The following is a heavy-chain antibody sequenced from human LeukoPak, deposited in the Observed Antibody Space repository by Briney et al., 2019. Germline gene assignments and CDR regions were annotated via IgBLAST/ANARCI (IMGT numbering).Heavy chain of an antibody. CDR3: AKGANSYGLGYFDY. CDR2: ISGSGGST. V-gene: IGHV3-23*01. CDR1: GFTFSSYA. D-gene: IGHD5-18*01. Sequence: PGGSLRLSCAASGFTFSSYAMSWVRQAPGKGLEWVSAISGSGGSTYYADSVKGRFTISRDNSKSTLYLQMNSLRVEDTAVYYCAKGANSYGLGYFDYWGQGTLVTVSS. J-gene: IGHJ4*02.